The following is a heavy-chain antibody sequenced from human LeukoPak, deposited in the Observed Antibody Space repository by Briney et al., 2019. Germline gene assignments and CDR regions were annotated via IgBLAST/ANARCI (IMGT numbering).Heavy chain of an antibody. D-gene: IGHD3-9*01. CDR3: AKEGDFYDILTDY. J-gene: IGHJ4*02. CDR1: GFTFSSYW. CDR2: INHNGNVN. V-gene: IGHV3-7*03. Sequence: GGSLRLSCAASGFTFSSYWMNWARQAPGKGLEWVASINHNGNVNYYVDSVKGRFTISRDNSKNTLYLQMNSLRAEDTAVYYCAKEGDFYDILTDYWGQGTLVTVSS.